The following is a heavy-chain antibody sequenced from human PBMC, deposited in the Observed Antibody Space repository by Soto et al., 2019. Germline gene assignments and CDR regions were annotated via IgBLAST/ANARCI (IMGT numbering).Heavy chain of an antibody. J-gene: IGHJ4*02. Sequence: QVQLVASGGGVVQQGRSLTLSCEASGFTFRRHAIHWVRQAPGKGLEWVAVISRDGSNEYYEDSVKGRFTISRDNSKNTLYLQLNSLRREDTAVYYCARSRNGGVADSLDYWGQGTLVTVSS. CDR2: ISRDGSNE. V-gene: IGHV3-30-3*01. CDR3: ARSRNGGVADSLDY. D-gene: IGHD3-10*01. CDR1: GFTFRRHA.